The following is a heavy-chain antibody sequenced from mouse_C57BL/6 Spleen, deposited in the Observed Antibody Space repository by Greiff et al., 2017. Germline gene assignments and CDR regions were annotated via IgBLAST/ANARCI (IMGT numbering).Heavy chain of an antibody. V-gene: IGHV1-63*01. CDR2: IYPGGGYT. CDR3: ARSGTGTAWCAY. Sequence: VQLQQSGAELVRPGTSVKMSCKASGYTFTNYWIGWAQQRPGHGLEWIGDIYPGGGYTNYNEKLKGKATLTDDKSASTAYMQFSSLTSEDSAIYYGARSGTGTAWCAYWGQGTLVTVSA. D-gene: IGHD4-1*01. J-gene: IGHJ3*01. CDR1: GYTFTNYW.